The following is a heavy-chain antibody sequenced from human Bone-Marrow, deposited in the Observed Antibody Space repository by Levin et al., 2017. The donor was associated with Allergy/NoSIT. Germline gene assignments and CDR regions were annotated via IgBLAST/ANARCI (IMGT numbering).Heavy chain of an antibody. J-gene: IGHJ4*02. Sequence: GESLKISCQASGYSIRESYIHWLRQAPGRGFEWLGWINPESGLTYYAQKFQGRLTVTRDTSINTSYLDVTRLTSDDTAVYYCAKGGAFRGSSHLLFDKWGQGTLITVSS. CDR3: AKGGAFRGSSHLLFDK. CDR1: GYSIRESY. V-gene: IGHV1-2*02. CDR2: INPESGLT. D-gene: IGHD1-26*01.